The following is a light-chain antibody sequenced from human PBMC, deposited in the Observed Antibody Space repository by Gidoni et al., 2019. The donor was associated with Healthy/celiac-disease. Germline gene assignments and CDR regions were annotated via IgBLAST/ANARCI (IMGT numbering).Light chain of an antibody. J-gene: IGKJ1*01. V-gene: IGKV1-5*03. CDR2: KAS. Sequence: DLQLTQSPSTLSASVGDRVTITCRASQSISSWLAWYQQKPGKAPKLLSYKASSLESGVPSRFSGSGSGTEFTLTISSLQPDDFATYYCQQYNSYPVTFGQGTKVEIK. CDR1: QSISSW. CDR3: QQYNSYPVT.